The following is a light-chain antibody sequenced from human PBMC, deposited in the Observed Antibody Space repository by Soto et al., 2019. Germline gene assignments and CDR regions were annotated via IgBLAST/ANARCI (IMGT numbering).Light chain of an antibody. CDR2: GAS. CDR1: QTITTY. V-gene: IGKV1-39*01. CDR3: QQTHSTPWT. J-gene: IGKJ1*01. Sequence: DIQMTRSPSSLSASVGDRVTISCRASQTITTYLNWYQQKPGKAPQLLIYGASILQSGVPSRFTGSGSGTDFTLTVSSLQPDDFATYHCQQTHSTPWTFGQGTKVEIK.